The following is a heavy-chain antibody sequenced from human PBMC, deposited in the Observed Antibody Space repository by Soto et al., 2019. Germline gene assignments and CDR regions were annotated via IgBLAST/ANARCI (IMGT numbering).Heavy chain of an antibody. CDR3: ARARDYDILTGHPPYYYYGMDV. CDR2: IIPIFGTA. CDR1: GGTFSSYA. J-gene: IGHJ6*02. D-gene: IGHD3-9*01. Sequence: SVKVSCKASGGTFSSYAISWLRQSPGQGLEWMGGIIPIFGTANYAQKFQGRVTITADESTSTAYMELSSLRSEDTAVYYCARARDYDILTGHPPYYYYGMDVWGQGTTVTV. V-gene: IGHV1-69*13.